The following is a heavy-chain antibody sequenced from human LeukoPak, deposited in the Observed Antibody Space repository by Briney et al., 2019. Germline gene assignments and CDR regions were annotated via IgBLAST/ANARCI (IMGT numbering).Heavy chain of an antibody. CDR1: GFTFSSYA. Sequence: GGSLRLSCAVSGFTFSSYAMHWVSQAPGKGLEWVAVISYDGSNKYYADSVKGRFTISRDNSKNTLYLQMNSLRAEDTAVYYCARSTGGTPYYFDYWGQGTLVTVSS. CDR2: ISYDGSNK. D-gene: IGHD2-8*02. J-gene: IGHJ4*02. CDR3: ARSTGGTPYYFDY. V-gene: IGHV3-30-3*01.